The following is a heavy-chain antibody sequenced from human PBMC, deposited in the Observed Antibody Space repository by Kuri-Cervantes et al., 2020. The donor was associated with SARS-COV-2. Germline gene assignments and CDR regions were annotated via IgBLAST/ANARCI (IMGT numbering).Heavy chain of an antibody. D-gene: IGHD2-2*01. V-gene: IGHV4-34*01. Sequence: GSLRLSCAVYGGSFSGYYWSWIRQPPGKGLEWIGEINHGGSTNYNPSLKSRVTISVDTSKNQFSLKLSSVTAADTAVYYCARGKVVVVPAAPGKGYFQHWGQGTLVTVSS. CDR3: ARGKVVVVPAAPGKGYFQH. CDR1: GGSFSGYY. J-gene: IGHJ1*01. CDR2: INHGGST.